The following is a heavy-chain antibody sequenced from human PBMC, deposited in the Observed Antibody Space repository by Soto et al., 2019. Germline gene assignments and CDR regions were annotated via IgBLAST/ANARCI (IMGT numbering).Heavy chain of an antibody. J-gene: IGHJ4*02. CDR1: GFTFSNYA. Sequence: GGSLRLSCVASGFTFSNYAMHWVRQASGKGLGWVAVISSDGSEKYYLDSVRDRFTISRDNSKNTLYLQMNNLRPEDTAMYYCANSWTTLTTGFDFWGQGALVTVSS. CDR2: ISSDGSEK. CDR3: ANSWTTLTTGFDF. V-gene: IGHV3-30*18. D-gene: IGHD4-17*01.